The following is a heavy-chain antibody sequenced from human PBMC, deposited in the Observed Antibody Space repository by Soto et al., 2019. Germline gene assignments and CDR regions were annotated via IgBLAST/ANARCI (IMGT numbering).Heavy chain of an antibody. D-gene: IGHD1-26*01. V-gene: IGHV4-34*01. CDR3: VRAGSSSREDI. CDR2: INHSGST. J-gene: IGHJ3*02. Sequence: QVQLQQWGAGLLKPSETLSLTCAVYGGSFSGYYWSWIRQPPGKGLEWIGEINHSGSTNYNPSLKNQVTIPVDTAKNQFSLKLSSVAAAGTAVYYCVRAGSSSREDIWGQGTMVTVSS. CDR1: GGSFSGYY.